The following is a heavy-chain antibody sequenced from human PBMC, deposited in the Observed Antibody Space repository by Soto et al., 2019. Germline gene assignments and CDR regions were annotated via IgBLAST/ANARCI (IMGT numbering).Heavy chain of an antibody. V-gene: IGHV3-30-3*01. J-gene: IGHJ6*02. D-gene: IGHD4-17*01. CDR3: ARAYGDYLQYYYYGMDV. CDR1: GFTFSSYA. Sequence: QVQLVESGGGVVQPGRSLRLSCEASGFTFSSYAMHWVRQAPGKGLEWVAVISYDGSNKYYADSVKGRFTISRDNSKNTLYLQMNSLRAEDTAVYYCARAYGDYLQYYYYGMDVWGLVTTVTVSS. CDR2: ISYDGSNK.